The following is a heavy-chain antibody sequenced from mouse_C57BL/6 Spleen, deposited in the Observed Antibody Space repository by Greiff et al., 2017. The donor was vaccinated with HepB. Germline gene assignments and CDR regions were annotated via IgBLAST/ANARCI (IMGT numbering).Heavy chain of an antibody. CDR3: ARGGYGNYVGYFDY. D-gene: IGHD2-10*02. Sequence: VQLVESGPELVKPGASVKISCKASGYAFSSSWMNWVKQRPGKGLEWIGRIYPGDGDTNYNGKFKGKATLTADKSSSTAYMQLSSLTSEDSAVYFCARGGYGNYVGYFDYWGQGTTLTVSS. CDR2: IYPGDGDT. V-gene: IGHV1-82*01. CDR1: GYAFSSSW. J-gene: IGHJ2*01.